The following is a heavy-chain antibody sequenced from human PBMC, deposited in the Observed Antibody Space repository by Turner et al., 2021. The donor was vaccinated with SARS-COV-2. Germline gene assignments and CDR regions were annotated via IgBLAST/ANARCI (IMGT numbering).Heavy chain of an antibody. CDR2: IYYSGST. CDR3: ARDPGEGSFDY. CDR1: GGSISSYY. D-gene: IGHD3-16*01. V-gene: IGHV4-59*01. Sequence: QVQLQESGPGLVKPSETLSLTCTVSGGSISSYYWSWIRQPPGKGLEWIGYIYYSGSTNYTPSLKSRVTISVDTSKNQFSLKLSSVTAADTAVYYCARDPGEGSFDYWGQGTLVTVSS. J-gene: IGHJ4*02.